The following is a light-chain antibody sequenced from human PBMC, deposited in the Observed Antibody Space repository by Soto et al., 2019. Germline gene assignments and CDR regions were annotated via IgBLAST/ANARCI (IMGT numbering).Light chain of an antibody. J-gene: IGLJ2*01. CDR3: TSHTNNSVV. CDR2: DVS. V-gene: IGLV2-14*03. CDR1: SSDVGGYDY. Sequence: QSVLTQPASVSGSPGQSITISCTGTSSDVGGYDYVSWYQQHPGKAPKLVIFDVSNRPSGVSHRFSGSKSDNTASLTISGLQAEDEADYYCTSHTNNSVVFGGGTKVTVL.